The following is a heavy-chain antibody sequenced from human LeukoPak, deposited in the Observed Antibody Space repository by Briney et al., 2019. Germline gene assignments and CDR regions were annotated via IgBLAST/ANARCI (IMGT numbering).Heavy chain of an antibody. Sequence: GRSLRLSCAASGFTFDDYAMHWVRQAPGKGLEWVSGISWNSGSIGYADSVKGRFTISRDNAKNSLYLQMNSLRAEDTALYYCAKDPDGSGSYYFDYWGQGTLVTVSS. V-gene: IGHV3-9*01. D-gene: IGHD3-10*01. CDR1: GFTFDDYA. CDR3: AKDPDGSGSYYFDY. CDR2: ISWNSGSI. J-gene: IGHJ4*02.